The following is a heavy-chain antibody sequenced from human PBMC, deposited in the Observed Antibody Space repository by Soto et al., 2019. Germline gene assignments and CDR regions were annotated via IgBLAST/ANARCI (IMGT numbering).Heavy chain of an antibody. J-gene: IGHJ3*02. V-gene: IGHV4-4*02. D-gene: IGHD2-15*01. CDR1: GGSISSINW. Sequence: QVQLQESGPGLVKPSGTLSLTCAVSGGSISSINWWSWVRQPPGKGLEWIGEIYHSGSTNYNPSRKSRVTISVDKSKNQFSLKLSSVPAADTAVYYCARGDCSGGSCYSVDIWGQGTMVTVSS. CDR3: ARGDCSGGSCYSVDI. CDR2: IYHSGST.